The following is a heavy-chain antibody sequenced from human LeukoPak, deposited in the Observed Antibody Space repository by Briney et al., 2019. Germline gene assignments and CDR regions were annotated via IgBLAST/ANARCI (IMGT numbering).Heavy chain of an antibody. CDR2: IFTSGNT. CDR1: GGSISSSSYY. J-gene: IGHJ5*02. Sequence: SETLSLTCTVSGGSISSSSYYWSWIRQPAGKGLEWIGRIFTSGNTNYNPSLKSRVTISVDTSKNQFSLKLSSVTAADTAVYYCARDDYSTRFDPWGQGILVTVSS. CDR3: ARDDYSTRFDP. V-gene: IGHV4-61*02. D-gene: IGHD3-16*01.